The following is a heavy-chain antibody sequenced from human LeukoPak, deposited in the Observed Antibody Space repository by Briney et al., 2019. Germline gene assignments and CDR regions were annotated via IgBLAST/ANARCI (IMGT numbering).Heavy chain of an antibody. CDR2: INHSGST. CDR3: AKDRDRLVEGENYFDY. V-gene: IGHV4-34*01. CDR1: GGSISGYY. Sequence: SETLSLTCAVYGGSISGYYWSWIRQPPGKGLEWIGEINHSGSTNYNPSLKSRVNISVDTSKNQFSLKLSSVTAADTAVYSCAKDRDRLVEGENYFDYWGQGTLVTVSS. J-gene: IGHJ4*02. D-gene: IGHD6-6*01.